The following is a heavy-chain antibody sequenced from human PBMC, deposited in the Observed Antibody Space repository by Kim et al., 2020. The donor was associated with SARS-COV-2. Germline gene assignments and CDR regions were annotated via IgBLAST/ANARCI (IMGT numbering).Heavy chain of an antibody. CDR2: IYYSGST. D-gene: IGHD2-8*01. J-gene: IGHJ3*02. Sequence: SETLSLTCTVPSDSISPYFWSWIRQSPGKGLEWIGYIYYSGSTTYNPSLKSRVTMSVDTSKNQFFLKLDSVTATDTAIYYCARHQWSRAQRGDAFDIWGQGTLVTVSS. V-gene: IGHV4-59*08. CDR3: ARHQWSRAQRGDAFDI. CDR1: SDSISPYF.